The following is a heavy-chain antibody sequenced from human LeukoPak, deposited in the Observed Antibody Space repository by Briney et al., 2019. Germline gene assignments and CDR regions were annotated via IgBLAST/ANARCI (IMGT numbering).Heavy chain of an antibody. CDR1: GYTFTGYY. J-gene: IGHJ3*02. CDR2: INPNSGGT. CDR3: ASYSCGGDCYRGLWASDI. V-gene: IGHV1-2*02. Sequence: GASVKVSCKASGYTFTGYYMHWVRQARGQGLEWMGWINPNSGGTNYAQKFQGRVTMTRDTSISTAYMELSRLRSDDTAVYYCASYSCGGDCYRGLWASDIWGQGAMVTVSS. D-gene: IGHD2-21*02.